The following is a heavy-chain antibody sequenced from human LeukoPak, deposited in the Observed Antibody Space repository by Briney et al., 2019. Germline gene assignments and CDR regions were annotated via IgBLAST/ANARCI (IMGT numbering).Heavy chain of an antibody. CDR2: IGRGVGST. CDR3: ARDRRLTAGAFDI. D-gene: IGHD1-20*01. J-gene: IGHJ3*02. V-gene: IGHV3-23*01. Sequence: GGSLRLSCAASGFTFSRYDLSWVRQAPGKGLECVSTIGRGVGSTYYADSVKGRFTISRDNSKNTLYLQMNNLRADDTAVYYCARDRRLTAGAFDIWGQGTLVTVSS. CDR1: GFTFSRYD.